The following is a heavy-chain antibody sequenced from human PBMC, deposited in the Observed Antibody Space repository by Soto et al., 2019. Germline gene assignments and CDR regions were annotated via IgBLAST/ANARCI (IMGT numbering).Heavy chain of an antibody. CDR3: ARGMRKSYYYYYGMDV. CDR2: INAGNGNT. Sequence: QVQLVQSGAEVKKPGASVKVSCKASGYTFTSYAMHWVRQAPGQRLEWMGWINAGNGNTKYSQKFQGRVTITRDTSASTDYMELSSLRSEDTAVYYCARGMRKSYYYYYGMDVWGQGTTVTVSS. J-gene: IGHJ6*02. V-gene: IGHV1-3*01. D-gene: IGHD2-8*01. CDR1: GYTFTSYA.